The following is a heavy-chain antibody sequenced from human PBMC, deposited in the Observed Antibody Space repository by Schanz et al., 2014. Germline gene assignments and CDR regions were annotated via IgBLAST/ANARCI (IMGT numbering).Heavy chain of an antibody. D-gene: IGHD4-17*01. J-gene: IGHJ4*02. Sequence: EVQLVESGGGLVQPGGSLRLSCAASGFTFSDHYMDWVRQAPGKGLEWVSVIYSGIGAYYADSVKDRFTVSRDNSKNTVYLQMNRLRAEDTAVYYCARPRFDYGEVDYWGQGTLVTVSS. CDR1: GFTFSDHY. CDR2: IYSGIGA. CDR3: ARPRFDYGEVDY. V-gene: IGHV3-66*04.